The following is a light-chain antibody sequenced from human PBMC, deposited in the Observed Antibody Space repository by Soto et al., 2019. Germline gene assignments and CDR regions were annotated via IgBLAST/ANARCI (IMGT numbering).Light chain of an antibody. J-gene: IGKJ4*01. CDR2: GVS. V-gene: IGKV3-15*01. Sequence: EIVMTQSPATLSVSAGETATLSCGASQSVAGNLAWYQQKPGQPPRLLIYGVSTRATGVPARFNGSGSETDFSLTISSLQIDDFALYYCQQSNNWPPLTFGGGTKVDIK. CDR3: QQSNNWPPLT. CDR1: QSVAGN.